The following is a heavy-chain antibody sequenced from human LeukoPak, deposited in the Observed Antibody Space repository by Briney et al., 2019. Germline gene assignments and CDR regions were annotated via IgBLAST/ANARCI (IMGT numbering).Heavy chain of an antibody. J-gene: IGHJ4*02. V-gene: IGHV4-34*01. CDR3: ASSDGPYDSSGYGY. Sequence: SETLSLTCAVYGGSFSGYYWSWIRQPPGKGLEWIGEINHSGSTNYNPSLKSRVTISVDTSKNQFSLKLTSVTAADTAVYYCASSDGPYDSSGYGYWGQGTLVTVSS. CDR2: INHSGST. D-gene: IGHD3-22*01. CDR1: GGSFSGYY.